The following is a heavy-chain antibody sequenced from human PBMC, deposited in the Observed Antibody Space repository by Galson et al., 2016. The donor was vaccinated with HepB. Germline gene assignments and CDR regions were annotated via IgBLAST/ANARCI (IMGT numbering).Heavy chain of an antibody. J-gene: IGHJ3*02. CDR2: INQDGNGR. V-gene: IGHV3-7*01. Sequence: SLRLSCAASGFVFSAYWLSWVRQSPGKGLEWVASINQDGNGRYYVDSAKGRFIISRENARTSLSLQMHSLRVDDTSIYYCVSGYTSGIWGPGTMVIVAS. D-gene: IGHD6-25*01. CDR1: GFVFSAYW. CDR3: VSGYTSGI.